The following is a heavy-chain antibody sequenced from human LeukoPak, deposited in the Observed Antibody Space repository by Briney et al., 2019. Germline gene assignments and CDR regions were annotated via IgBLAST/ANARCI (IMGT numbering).Heavy chain of an antibody. V-gene: IGHV4-4*07. D-gene: IGHD6-6*01. Sequence: SETLSLTCTVSGGSISSYYWCWIRQPAGKGLEWIGRIYTSGSTNYNPSLKSGVTMSVDTSKNQFSLKLSSVTAADTAVYYCASSLSIAARYFDLWGRATLVTVSS. CDR2: IYTSGST. CDR3: ASSLSIAARYFDL. CDR1: GGSISSYY. J-gene: IGHJ2*01.